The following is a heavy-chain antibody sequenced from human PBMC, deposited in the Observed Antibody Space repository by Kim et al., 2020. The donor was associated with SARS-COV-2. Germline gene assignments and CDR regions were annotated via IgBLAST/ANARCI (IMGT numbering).Heavy chain of an antibody. CDR3: AKDSNTGAGGFDY. V-gene: IGHV3-9*01. J-gene: IGHJ4*02. Sequence: ADSVKGRFTISRDNAKNSLYLQMNSLRAEDTALYYCAKDSNTGAGGFDYWGQGTLVTVSS. D-gene: IGHD1-26*01.